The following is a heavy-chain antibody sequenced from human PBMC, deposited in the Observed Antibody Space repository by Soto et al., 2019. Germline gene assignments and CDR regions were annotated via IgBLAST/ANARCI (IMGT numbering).Heavy chain of an antibody. J-gene: IGHJ3*02. D-gene: IGHD3-22*01. CDR3: ARETYYYDSSGYYLGGGADAFDI. CDR1: GFTFSSYA. V-gene: IGHV3-30-3*01. Sequence: GGSLRLSCAASGFTFSSYAMHWVRQAPGKGLEWVAVISYDGSNKYYADSVKGRFTISRDNSKNTLYLQMNSLRPEDTAGYYCARETYYYDSSGYYLGGGADAFDIWGQGTMVTVSS. CDR2: ISYDGSNK.